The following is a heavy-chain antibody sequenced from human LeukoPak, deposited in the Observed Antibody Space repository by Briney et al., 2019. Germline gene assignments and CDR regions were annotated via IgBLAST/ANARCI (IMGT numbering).Heavy chain of an antibody. J-gene: IGHJ5*02. Sequence: GGSLRLSCAASGFTFSSYAMSWVRQAPGKGLEWVSAISGSGGSTYYADSVKGRFTISRDNSKNTLYLQMNSLRAEDTAVYYCAKNQHYDFWSGSYNWFDPWGQGTLVTVSS. V-gene: IGHV3-23*01. CDR1: GFTFSSYA. CDR2: ISGSGGST. CDR3: AKNQHYDFWSGSYNWFDP. D-gene: IGHD3-3*01.